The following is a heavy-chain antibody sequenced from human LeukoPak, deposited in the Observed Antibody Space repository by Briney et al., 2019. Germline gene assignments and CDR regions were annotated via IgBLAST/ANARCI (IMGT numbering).Heavy chain of an antibody. CDR3: ARDGMVRGVITALFYFDY. CDR2: IKQDGSEK. CDR1: GFTFSSYA. D-gene: IGHD3-10*01. V-gene: IGHV3-7*01. J-gene: IGHJ4*02. Sequence: GGSLRLSCAASGFTFSSYAMSWVRQAPGKGLEWVANIKQDGSEKYYVDSVKGRFTISRDNAKNSLYLQMNSLRAEDTAVYYCARDGMVRGVITALFYFDYWGQGTLVTVSS.